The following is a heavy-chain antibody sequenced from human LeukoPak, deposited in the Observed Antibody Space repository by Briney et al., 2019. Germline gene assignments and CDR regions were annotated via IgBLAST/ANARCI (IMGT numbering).Heavy chain of an antibody. CDR2: IYYSGST. CDR3: ARGLFTIFGVAHWFDP. V-gene: IGHV4-39*07. D-gene: IGHD3-3*01. Sequence: PSETLSLTCTVSGGSISSSSYYWGWIRQPPGKGLEWIGSIYYSGSTYYNPSLKSRVTISVDTSKNQFSLKLSSVTAADTAVYYCARGLFTIFGVAHWFDPWGQGTLVTVSS. J-gene: IGHJ5*02. CDR1: GGSISSSSYY.